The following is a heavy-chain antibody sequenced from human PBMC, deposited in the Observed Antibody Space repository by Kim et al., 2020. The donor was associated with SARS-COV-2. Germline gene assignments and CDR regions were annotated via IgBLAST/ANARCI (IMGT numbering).Heavy chain of an antibody. CDR1: GLTVSNNY. J-gene: IGHJ4*02. CDR3: ARDSGSSLLPNYYFDY. Sequence: GGSLRLSCVASGLTVSNNYMSWVRQAPGKGLEWVSVIYSGGSTYYVDSAKGRFNISRDNSKNTLNTQMNSLRTGDTAVNYCARDSGSSLLPNYYFDYWGQ. D-gene: IGHD6-13*01. CDR2: IYSGGST. V-gene: IGHV3-66*02.